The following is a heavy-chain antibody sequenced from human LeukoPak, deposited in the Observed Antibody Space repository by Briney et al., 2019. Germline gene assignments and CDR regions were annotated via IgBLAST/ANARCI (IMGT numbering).Heavy chain of an antibody. Sequence: GGSLRLSCAASGFTFSSYAMSWVRQAPGKGLEWVSAISGSGGSTYYADSVKGRFTISRDYSKNTLYLQMNSLRAEDTAIYYCAKVRYYYGSGSFDYWGQGTLVTVSS. CDR3: AKVRYYYGSGSFDY. CDR2: ISGSGGST. J-gene: IGHJ4*02. D-gene: IGHD3-10*01. CDR1: GFTFSSYA. V-gene: IGHV3-23*01.